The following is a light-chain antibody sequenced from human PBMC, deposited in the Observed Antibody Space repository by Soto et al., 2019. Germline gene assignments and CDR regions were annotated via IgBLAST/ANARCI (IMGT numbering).Light chain of an antibody. CDR1: QSVSSTY. J-gene: IGKJ3*01. V-gene: IGKV3-20*01. CDR2: GAT. CDR3: QQLDSSPFT. Sequence: EIVLTQSPGTLSLSPGERATLSCRASQSVSSTYVAWYQQKPGQAPRLLISGATRRATGIPDRFSVSGSGTDFTLTIRRLEPEDFAVYYCQQLDSSPFTFGPGTKVDMK.